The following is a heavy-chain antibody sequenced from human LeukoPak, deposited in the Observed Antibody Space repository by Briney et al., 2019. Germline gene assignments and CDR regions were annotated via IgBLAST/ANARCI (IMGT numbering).Heavy chain of an antibody. V-gene: IGHV3-48*04. Sequence: GGSLRLSCAASGFTFSSYSMNWVRQAPGKGLEWVSYISSSGSTIYYADSVKGRFTISRDNAKNSLYLQMNSLRAEDTAVYYCARDKVVGPTICDYWGLGTLVTVSS. J-gene: IGHJ4*02. CDR1: GFTFSSYS. D-gene: IGHD1-26*01. CDR2: ISSSGSTI. CDR3: ARDKVVGPTICDY.